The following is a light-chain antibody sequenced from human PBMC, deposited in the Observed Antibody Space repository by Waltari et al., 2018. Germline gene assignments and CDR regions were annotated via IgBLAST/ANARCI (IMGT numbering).Light chain of an antibody. Sequence: EIVMTQSPIILSVSPGERATLSCRASHSVGTHLAWYQQRPGQPPRLVIFAASTRATGVPVRFSGSGSGTEFTLTINSLQPEDSASYYCLQSHNEPWTFGQGTRVEVK. J-gene: IGKJ1*01. CDR3: LQSHNEPWT. CDR2: AAS. CDR1: HSVGTH. V-gene: IGKV3-15*01.